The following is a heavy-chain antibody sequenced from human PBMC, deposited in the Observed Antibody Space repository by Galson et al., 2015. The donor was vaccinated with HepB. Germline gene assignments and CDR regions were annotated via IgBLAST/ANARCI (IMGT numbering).Heavy chain of an antibody. CDR1: GYTFTSYG. CDR3: ARDSDILFVPAVIVAMDV. D-gene: IGHD2-2*02. Sequence: SVKVSCKAAGYTFTSYGINWVRQVPGQGLEWMGWISGYNGHTNYAQKIQGRVTMTTDTSTSTAYMELRSLRSDDTAVYYCARDSDILFVPAVIVAMDVWGQGTTVTVSS. V-gene: IGHV1-18*04. J-gene: IGHJ6*02. CDR2: ISGYNGHT.